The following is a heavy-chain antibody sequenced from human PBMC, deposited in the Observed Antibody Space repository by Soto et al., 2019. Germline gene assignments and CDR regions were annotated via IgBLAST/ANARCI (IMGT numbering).Heavy chain of an antibody. CDR3: ARPVEGSVGYYGMDV. CDR2: ISSGSNYK. V-gene: IGHV3-21*01. Sequence: GGSLRLSCAASGFTFSSYSMIWVRQAPGKGLEWVSSISSGSNYKYYADSVKGRFTISRDNAKNSLYLQMSSLRAEDTAVYYCARPVEGSVGYYGMDVWGQGTTVTVSS. CDR1: GFTFSSYS. J-gene: IGHJ6*02.